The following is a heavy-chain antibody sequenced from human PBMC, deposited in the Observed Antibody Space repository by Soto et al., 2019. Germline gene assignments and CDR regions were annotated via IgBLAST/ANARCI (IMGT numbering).Heavy chain of an antibody. J-gene: IGHJ4*02. V-gene: IGHV1-69*13. CDR2: IIPMFGTS. Sequence: ASVKVSCKASGVTLASYSITWVRQAPGQGLEWMGGIIPMFGTSKYAEKFQGRVTITADESTSTAYMDLSSLRPEDTAVFYCARTSGTYTGGYYFDSWGQGTLVTVSS. CDR3: ARTSGTYTGGYYFDS. CDR1: GVTLASYS. D-gene: IGHD2-15*01.